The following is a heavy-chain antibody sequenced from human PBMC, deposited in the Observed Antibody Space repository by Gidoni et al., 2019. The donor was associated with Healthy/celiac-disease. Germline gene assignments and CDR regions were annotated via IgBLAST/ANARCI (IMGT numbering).Heavy chain of an antibody. CDR1: RFTSSSYA. V-gene: IGHV3-30*04. Sequence: QVQLVEPGGGVAQPGRSLRLSCAASRFTSSSYAMHWVRQATGKGLEWVAVISYDGSNKYYADSVKGRFTISRDNSKNTLYLQMNSLRAEDTAVYYCARTRSRITMIVVAYWGQGTLVTVSS. CDR3: ARTRSRITMIVVAY. D-gene: IGHD3-22*01. J-gene: IGHJ4*02. CDR2: ISYDGSNK.